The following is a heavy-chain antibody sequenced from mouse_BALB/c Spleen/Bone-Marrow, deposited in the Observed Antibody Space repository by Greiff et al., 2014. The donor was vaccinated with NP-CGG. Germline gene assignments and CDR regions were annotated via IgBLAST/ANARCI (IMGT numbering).Heavy chain of an antibody. CDR1: GYTFTSYW. V-gene: IGHV1-5*01. Sequence: VQLPQSGTVLARPGASVKMSCKASGYTFTSYWMHWVKQRPGQGLEWIGTTYPGNSDTTYNQKFKGKARLTAVTSTSTAYMELSSLTNEDSAVYYCTTLARNYFDYWGQGTTLTVSS. CDR2: TYPGNSDT. CDR3: TTLARNYFDY. J-gene: IGHJ2*01.